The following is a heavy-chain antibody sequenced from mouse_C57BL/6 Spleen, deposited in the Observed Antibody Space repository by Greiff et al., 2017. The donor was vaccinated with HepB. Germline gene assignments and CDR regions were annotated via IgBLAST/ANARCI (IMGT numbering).Heavy chain of an antibody. CDR3: ARRAYYGNYGWYFDV. V-gene: IGHV5-17*01. Sequence: EVKLVESGGGLVKPGGSLKLSCAASGFTFSDYGMHWVRQAPEKGLEWVAYISSGSSTIYYADTVKGRFTISRDNAKNTLFLQMTSLRSEDTAMYYCARRAYYGNYGWYFDVWGTGTTVTVSS. CDR2: ISSGSSTI. CDR1: GFTFSDYG. D-gene: IGHD2-10*01. J-gene: IGHJ1*03.